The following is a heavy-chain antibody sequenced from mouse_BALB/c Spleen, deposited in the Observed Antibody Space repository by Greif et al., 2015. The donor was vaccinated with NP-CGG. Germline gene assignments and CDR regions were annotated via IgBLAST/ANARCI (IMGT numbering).Heavy chain of an antibody. Sequence: LQQSGSELVRPGASVKLSCKASGYTFTSYWMHWVKQRPGQGLEWIGNIYPGSGSTNYDEKFKSKATLTVDTSSSTAYREHSSRTAEGTAVYDYTRGGYDDVDYWGQGTALTVSS. V-gene: IGHV1S22*01. D-gene: IGHD2-2*01. CDR1: GYTFTSYW. J-gene: IGHJ2*01. CDR3: TRGGYDDVDY. CDR2: IYPGSGST.